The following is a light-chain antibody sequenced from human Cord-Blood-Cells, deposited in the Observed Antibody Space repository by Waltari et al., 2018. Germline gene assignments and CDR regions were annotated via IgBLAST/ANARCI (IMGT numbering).Light chain of an antibody. CDR3: SSYTSSSTLYV. Sequence: QSALTQPASVSGSPGQSITISCTGTSSDVGGYNYVSWYQQHPGKAPKLMIYEVSNRPSWVSNRFSGAKSGNTASLTIAGLQAEYEADYYCSSYTSSSTLYVFGTGTKVTVL. CDR2: EVS. V-gene: IGLV2-14*01. CDR1: SSDVGGYNY. J-gene: IGLJ1*01.